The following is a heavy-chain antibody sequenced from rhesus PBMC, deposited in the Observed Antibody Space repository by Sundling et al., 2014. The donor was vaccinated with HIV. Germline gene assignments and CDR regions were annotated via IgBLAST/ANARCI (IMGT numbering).Heavy chain of an antibody. CDR2: FYGNNHVT. J-gene: IGHJ6*01. CDR3: VRDARWTPPTYYYGLDT. Sequence: QVQLQESGPGLVKPSETLSLTCAVSGGSISAVYYWAWIRRPPGKGLEWIGGFYGNNHVTNYNPSLKSRVTISEDTSKNHFSLKLTSVTAADTAVYYCVRDARWTPPTYYYGLDTWGQGSSSASPQ. V-gene: IGHV4S13*01. CDR1: GGSISAVYY. D-gene: IGHD1-1*01.